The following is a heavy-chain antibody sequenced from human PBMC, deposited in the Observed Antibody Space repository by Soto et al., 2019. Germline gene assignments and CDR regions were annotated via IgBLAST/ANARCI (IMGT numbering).Heavy chain of an antibody. Sequence: QVQLVESGGGVVQPGRSLRLSCAASGFSFNSHGMHWVRQAPGKGLEWVAVISYDGSHKYYVDSLKGRFTISRDNSKNTVYLQMNSLRAEDTALYYCAPRNSSGWHRPFDYWGQGTLVTVSS. V-gene: IGHV3-30*03. D-gene: IGHD6-19*01. CDR3: APRNSSGWHRPFDY. J-gene: IGHJ4*02. CDR2: ISYDGSHK. CDR1: GFSFNSHG.